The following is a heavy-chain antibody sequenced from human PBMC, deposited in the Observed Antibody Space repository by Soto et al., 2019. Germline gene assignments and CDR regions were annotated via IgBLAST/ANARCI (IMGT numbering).Heavy chain of an antibody. D-gene: IGHD2-2*01. V-gene: IGHV3-49*03. CDR3: TREDHRYCSSASCYGGDY. Sequence: GGSLRLSCTPSGFTFGDYAMSWFRQAPGKRLEWVGFIRNQAYGATPEYAASVKGRFTISRDDSRSIVYLQMNSLKTEDTAVYYCTREDHRYCSSASCYGGDYWGQGTLVTVSS. CDR1: GFTFGDYA. J-gene: IGHJ4*02. CDR2: IRNQAYGATP.